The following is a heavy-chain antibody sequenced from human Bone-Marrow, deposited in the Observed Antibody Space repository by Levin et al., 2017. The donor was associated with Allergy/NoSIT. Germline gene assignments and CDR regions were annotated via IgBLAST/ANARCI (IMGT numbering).Heavy chain of an antibody. Sequence: PGESLKISCAASGLTFTNYWMQWVRQAPGKGLVWVSHINSDGSNINYADSVRGRFTISRDNAKNTVYLQMNSLTAEDAALYYCSAASGYNYPFDYWGQGTPVTVSS. V-gene: IGHV3-74*01. CDR3: SAASGYNYPFDY. CDR1: GLTFTNYW. J-gene: IGHJ4*02. D-gene: IGHD5-24*01. CDR2: INSDGSNI.